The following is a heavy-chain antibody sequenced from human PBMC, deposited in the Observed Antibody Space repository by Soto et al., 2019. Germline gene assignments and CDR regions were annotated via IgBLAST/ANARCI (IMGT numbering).Heavy chain of an antibody. CDR1: GGSISSSNW. CDR3: ARAPGGYDSSGYPN. V-gene: IGHV4-4*02. Sequence: QVQLQESGPGLVNPSGTLSLTCAVSGGSISSSNWWSWFRQPPGKGLERIGEIYHSGRTNYNPSLRRRDTISVDKSKKQFSLKLSSVTAADTAVYYCARAPGGYDSSGYPNWGQGTLVTVSS. CDR2: IYHSGRT. J-gene: IGHJ4*02. D-gene: IGHD3-22*01.